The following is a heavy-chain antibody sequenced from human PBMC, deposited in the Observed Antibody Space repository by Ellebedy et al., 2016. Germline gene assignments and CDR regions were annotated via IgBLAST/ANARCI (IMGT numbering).Heavy chain of an antibody. J-gene: IGHJ6*04. CDR1: GFTFSSYW. CDR3: ARDGYNSGRDV. V-gene: IGHV3-7*01. Sequence: GGSLRLSCAVSGFTFSSYWMTWVRQAPGKGLEWVANMNQDGSQINYVDSVEGRFTISRDNAKNSLYLQMNSLSAEDTAVYYCARDGYNSGRDVWGKGTTVTVSS. D-gene: IGHD6-19*01. CDR2: MNQDGSQI.